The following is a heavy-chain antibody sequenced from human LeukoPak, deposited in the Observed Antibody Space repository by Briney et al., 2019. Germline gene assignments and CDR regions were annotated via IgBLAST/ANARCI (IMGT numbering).Heavy chain of an antibody. CDR3: ARDRNYYGSGSYGGVWFDP. V-gene: IGHV1-46*01. CDR2: INPSGGST. D-gene: IGHD3-10*01. CDR1: GYTFTSYY. J-gene: IGHJ5*02. Sequence: ASVKVSCKASGYTFTSYYMHWVRQAPGQGLEWMGIINPSGGSTSYAQKLQGRVTMTIDTSTSTAYMELRSLRSDDTAVYYCARDRNYYGSGSYGGVWFDPWGQGTLVTVSS.